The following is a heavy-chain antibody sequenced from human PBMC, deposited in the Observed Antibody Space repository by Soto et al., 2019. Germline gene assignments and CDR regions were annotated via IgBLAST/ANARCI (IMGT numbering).Heavy chain of an antibody. CDR3: AREPLSLSGSYYSNWFDP. V-gene: IGHV4-59*01. D-gene: IGHD3-10*01. J-gene: IGHJ5*02. Sequence: ETPPLTCTVSGGSRNYYRWGWSRQRPGKGLEYIGYIYYSGSTNYNPSLKSRVTILVDMSKNQFSLKLSSVTAADTAVYYCAREPLSLSGSYYSNWFDPWGEGTLVTVSS. CDR1: GGSRNYYR. CDR2: IYYSGST.